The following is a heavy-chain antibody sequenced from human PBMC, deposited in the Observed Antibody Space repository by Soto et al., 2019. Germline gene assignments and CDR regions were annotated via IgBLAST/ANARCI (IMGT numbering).Heavy chain of an antibody. V-gene: IGHV3-30*18. D-gene: IGHD5-18*01. CDR2: ISYDGSNK. J-gene: IGHJ6*02. Sequence: GGSLRLSCAASGFTFSSYGMHWVRQAPGKGLEWVAVISYDGSNKYYADSVKGRFTISRDNSKNTLYLQMNSLRAEDTAVYYCAKDSGASDTAMSYYYYYGMDVWGQGTTVTVSS. CDR3: AKDSGASDTAMSYYYYYGMDV. CDR1: GFTFSSYG.